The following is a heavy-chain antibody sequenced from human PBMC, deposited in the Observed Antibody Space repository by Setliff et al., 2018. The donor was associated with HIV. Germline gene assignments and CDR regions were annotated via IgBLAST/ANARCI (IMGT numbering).Heavy chain of an antibody. J-gene: IGHJ3*02. V-gene: IGHV4-61*09. CDR2: IYTSGST. CDR1: GGSISSGIYY. CDR3: ARASVGATGLYAFEI. Sequence: SETLSLTCTVSGGSISSGIYYWSWIRQPAGQGLEWIGHIYTSGSTNYSPSVKSRVTISVDTSKNQFSLRLNSVTAADTAVYYCARASVGATGLYAFEIWGLGTMVTVSS. D-gene: IGHD1-26*01.